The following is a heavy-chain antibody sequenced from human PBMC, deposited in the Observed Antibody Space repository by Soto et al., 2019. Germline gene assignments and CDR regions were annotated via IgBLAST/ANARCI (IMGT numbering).Heavy chain of an antibody. D-gene: IGHD6-19*01. Sequence: ASVKVSCKASGYTFTSYGIRWVRQAPGQGLEWMGWLSAYNGNTNYAQKLQGRVTMTTDTSTSKAYMELRSLRSDDTAVYYCARASSGWYDYYYGMDVWGQGTTVTVSS. J-gene: IGHJ6*02. CDR3: ARASSGWYDYYYGMDV. V-gene: IGHV1-18*04. CDR1: GYTFTSYG. CDR2: LSAYNGNT.